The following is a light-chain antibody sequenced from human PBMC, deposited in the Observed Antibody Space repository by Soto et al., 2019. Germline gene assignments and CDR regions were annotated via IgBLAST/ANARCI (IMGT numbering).Light chain of an antibody. V-gene: IGKV1-39*01. CDR1: LTTSVY. CDR2: AAS. Sequence: DNQLTQSPSSLSAYLGDRVTITCRASLTTSVYLNWYQHKSGKAPRLLIYAASNLQSGVPSRFSGSGSGTDFTLTITSLQAEDFATYYCQQSYTAPPTFGQGTKVE. CDR3: QQSYTAPPT. J-gene: IGKJ1*01.